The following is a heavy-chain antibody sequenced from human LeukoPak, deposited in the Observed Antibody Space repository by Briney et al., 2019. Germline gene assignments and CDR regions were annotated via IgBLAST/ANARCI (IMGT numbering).Heavy chain of an antibody. CDR2: IIPIFGTA. J-gene: IGHJ5*02. CDR3: ARVPCGGDCYGWFDP. V-gene: IGHV1-69*01. Sequence: VASVKVSCKASGGIFSSYAISWVRQAPGQGLEWMGGIIPIFGTANYAQKFQGRVTITADESTSTAYMELSSLRSEDTAVYYCARVPCGGDCYGWFDPWGQGTLVTVSS. D-gene: IGHD2-21*01. CDR1: GGIFSSYA.